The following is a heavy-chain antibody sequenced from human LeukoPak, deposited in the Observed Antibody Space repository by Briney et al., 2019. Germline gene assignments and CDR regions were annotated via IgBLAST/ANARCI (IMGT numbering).Heavy chain of an antibody. D-gene: IGHD4-17*01. Sequence: HSGGSLRLSCAASGFTFSRYWMSWVRQAPGKGLEWVANIKEDGSDKYYVDSVKGRFTISRDNSKNSLYLQMNSPRAEDTAVYYCARVITVYNDYEEVAEYFQHWGQGTLVIVSS. CDR3: ARVITVYNDYEEVAEYFQH. CDR2: IKEDGSDK. J-gene: IGHJ1*01. V-gene: IGHV3-7*01. CDR1: GFTFSRYW.